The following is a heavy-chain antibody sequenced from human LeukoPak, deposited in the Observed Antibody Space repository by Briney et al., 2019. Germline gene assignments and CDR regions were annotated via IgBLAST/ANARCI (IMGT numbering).Heavy chain of an antibody. Sequence: GGSLRLTCAASGITVSSNYMSWVRQAPGNGLEWVSVIDSGGSTYYADSVKGRFTISRDNSKNTLYLQMNSLRAEDTAVYYCAKDQAAYCGGDCYNFDYWGQGTLVTVSS. V-gene: IGHV3-53*05. CDR1: GITVSSNY. J-gene: IGHJ4*02. D-gene: IGHD2-21*02. CDR3: AKDQAAYCGGDCYNFDY. CDR2: IDSGGST.